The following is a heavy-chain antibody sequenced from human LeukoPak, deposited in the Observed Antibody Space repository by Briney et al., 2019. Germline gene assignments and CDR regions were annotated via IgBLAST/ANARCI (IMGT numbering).Heavy chain of an antibody. D-gene: IGHD4-17*01. Sequence: WVRQAPGKGLEWIGSIYYSGSTYYNPSLKSRVTISVDTSKNQFSLKLSSVTAADTAVYYCARYTVTTYYFDYWGQGTLVTVSS. V-gene: IGHV4-39*07. CDR3: ARYTVTTYYFDY. J-gene: IGHJ4*02. CDR2: IYYSGST.